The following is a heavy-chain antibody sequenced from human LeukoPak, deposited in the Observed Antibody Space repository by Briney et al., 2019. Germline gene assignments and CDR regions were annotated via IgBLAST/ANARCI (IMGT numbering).Heavy chain of an antibody. Sequence: QPGRSLRFSCAASGFTFSSYAMHWVRQAPGKGLEWVAVISYDGSNKYYADSVKGRFTISRDNSKNTLYLQMNSLRAEDTAVYYCARDHLSYYNVLDYWGQGTLVTVSS. CDR3: ARDHLSYYNVLDY. J-gene: IGHJ4*02. CDR1: GFTFSSYA. D-gene: IGHD3-10*01. CDR2: ISYDGSNK. V-gene: IGHV3-30*04.